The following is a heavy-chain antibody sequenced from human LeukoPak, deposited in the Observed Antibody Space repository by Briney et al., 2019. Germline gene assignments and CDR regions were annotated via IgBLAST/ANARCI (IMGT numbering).Heavy chain of an antibody. CDR3: ARPLTVTTDDAFDI. V-gene: IGHV4-34*01. J-gene: IGHJ3*02. CDR2: INHSGST. D-gene: IGHD4-11*01. CDR1: GGSFSGYY. Sequence: NPSETLSLTCAVYGGSFSGYYWSWIRQPPGKGLEWIGEINHSGSTNYNPSLKSRVTISVDTSKNQFSLKLSSVTAADTAVYYCARPLTVTTDDAFDIWGQGTMVTVSS.